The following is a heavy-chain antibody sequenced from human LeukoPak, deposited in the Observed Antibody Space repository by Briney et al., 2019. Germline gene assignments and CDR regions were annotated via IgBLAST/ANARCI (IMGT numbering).Heavy chain of an antibody. J-gene: IGHJ4*02. CDR2: ISSNGGST. V-gene: IGHV3-64D*06. CDR3: VKDGPDYYGSGTPDY. Sequence: GGSLRLSCSASGFTFSSYAMHWVRQAPGKGLEYVSAISSNGGSTYYADPVKGRFTISRDNSKNTLYLQMSSLRAEDTAVYYCVKDGPDYYGSGTPDYWGQGTLVTVSS. CDR1: GFTFSSYA. D-gene: IGHD3-10*01.